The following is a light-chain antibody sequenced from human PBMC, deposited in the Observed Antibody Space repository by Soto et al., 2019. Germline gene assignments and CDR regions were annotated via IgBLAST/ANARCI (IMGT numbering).Light chain of an antibody. CDR2: EVS. CDR3: SSYTTSSTQV. Sequence: QSALTQPASVSGSPGQSITISCTGTSSDIGTYNYVSWYQQHPGKVPKLMIYEVSNRPSGVSNRFSGSTSGNTASLAISGLQAEDAADYYCSSYTTSSTQVFGGGTKLPVL. J-gene: IGLJ3*02. V-gene: IGLV2-14*01. CDR1: SSDIGTYNY.